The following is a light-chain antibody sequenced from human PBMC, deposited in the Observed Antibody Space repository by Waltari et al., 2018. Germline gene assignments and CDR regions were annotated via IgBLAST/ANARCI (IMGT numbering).Light chain of an antibody. CDR3: SSYTSSSTPYA. CDR2: DVS. V-gene: IGLV2-14*03. J-gene: IGLJ1*01. CDR1: SSDVRGYNH. Sequence: QSALTQPASVSGSPGQSITISCTGTSSDVRGYNHVSWYQQHPGKAPKLMIYDVSNRPSGVSNRFSGSKSGNTASLTISGLQAEDEADYYCSSYTSSSTPYAFGTGTKVTVL.